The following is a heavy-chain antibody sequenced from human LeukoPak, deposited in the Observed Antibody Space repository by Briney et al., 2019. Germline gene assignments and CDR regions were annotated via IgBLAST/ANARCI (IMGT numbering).Heavy chain of an antibody. V-gene: IGHV3-21*01. J-gene: IGHJ6*02. CDR3: ARQLVRGVIAGLYYYYGMDV. CDR1: GFTFSSYS. CDR2: ISSSSSYI. Sequence: KAGGSLRLSCAASGFTFSSYSRNWVRQAPGKGLEWVSSISSSSSYIYYADSVKGRFTISRDNAKNSLYLQMNSLRAEDTAVYYCARQLVRGVIAGLYYYYGMDVWGQGTTVTVSS. D-gene: IGHD3-10*01.